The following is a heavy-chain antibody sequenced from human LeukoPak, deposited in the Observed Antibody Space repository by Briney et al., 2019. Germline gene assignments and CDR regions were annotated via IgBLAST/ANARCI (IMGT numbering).Heavy chain of an antibody. CDR2: ISYDGSNK. V-gene: IGHV3-30*04. CDR3: ASVSRG. Sequence: GRSLRLSCAASGFTFSSYAMHWVRQAPGKGLEWVAVISYDGSNKYYADSVKGRFTISRGNSKNTLYLQMNSLRAEDTAVYYCASVSRGWGQGTLVTVSS. J-gene: IGHJ4*02. CDR1: GFTFSSYA. D-gene: IGHD3-10*01.